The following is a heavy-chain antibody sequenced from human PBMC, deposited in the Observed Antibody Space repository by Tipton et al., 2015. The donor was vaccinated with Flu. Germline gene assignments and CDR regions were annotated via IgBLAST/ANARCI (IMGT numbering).Heavy chain of an antibody. V-gene: IGHV3-66*01. CDR1: GFTVSSNY. CDR2: IYSGGST. CDR3: ARDEEIAVAGTGY. Sequence: SLRLSCAASGFTVSSNYMSWVRQAPGKGLEWVSVIYSGGSTYYADSVKGRFTISRDNSKNTLYLQMNSLRAEDTAVYYCARDEEIAVAGTGYWGQGTLVTASS. J-gene: IGHJ4*02. D-gene: IGHD6-19*01.